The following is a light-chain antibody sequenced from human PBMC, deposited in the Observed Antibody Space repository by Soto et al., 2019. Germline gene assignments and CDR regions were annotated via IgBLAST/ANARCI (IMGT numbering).Light chain of an antibody. J-gene: IGKJ1*01. CDR2: SAS. V-gene: IGKV3-15*01. CDR1: HSISTH. Sequence: EIVVTQSPATLSVSPGESAALSCRASHSISTHLAWCQQRPGQSPRLLISSASSRVTGFSARFSGSGSGTEFTLTISSLQSEDFAVYHCQQYYVWPPTFGQGTKIEI. CDR3: QQYYVWPPT.